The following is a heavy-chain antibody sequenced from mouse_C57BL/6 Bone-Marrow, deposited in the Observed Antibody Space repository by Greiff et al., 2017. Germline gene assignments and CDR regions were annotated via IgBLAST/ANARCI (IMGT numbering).Heavy chain of an antibody. Sequence: VQLQQPGAELVKPGASVKLSCKASGYTFTSYWMQWVKQRPGQGLAWIGEIDPYDRYTNYNQKFKGKATLTVDTSSSTAYMQLSSLTSEDSAVYYWARDYGGAMDYWGQGTSVTVSS. CDR3: ARDYGGAMDY. CDR1: GYTFTSYW. D-gene: IGHD1-1*02. CDR2: IDPYDRYT. J-gene: IGHJ4*01. V-gene: IGHV1-50*01.